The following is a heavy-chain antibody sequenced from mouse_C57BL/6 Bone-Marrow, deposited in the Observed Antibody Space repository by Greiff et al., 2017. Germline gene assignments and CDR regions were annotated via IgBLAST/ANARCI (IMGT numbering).Heavy chain of an antibody. CDR2: ISYDGSN. CDR3: ARADY. CDR1: GYSITSGYY. Sequence: EVQVVEPGPGLVKPSQSLSLTCSVTGYSITSGYYWNWIRQFPGNKLEWMGYISYDGSNNYNPSLKNRISITRDTSKNQFFLELNSVTTEDTATYYCARADYWGQGTTLTVAS. J-gene: IGHJ2*01. V-gene: IGHV3-6*01.